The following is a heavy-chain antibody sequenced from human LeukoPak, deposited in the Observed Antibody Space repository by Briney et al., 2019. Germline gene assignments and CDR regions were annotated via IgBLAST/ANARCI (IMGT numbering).Heavy chain of an antibody. CDR2: IYWDGDQ. Sequence: SGPTLVNPTQTLTLTCTFSGFSLSTNGVDVGWTRQPPGKALEWLALIYWDGDQRYSPSLNSRLTVTKDTSKNQVVLTMTNMDPVDTGTYYCAHSPEYCGADCYSNFDYWGQGTLVTVSS. V-gene: IGHV2-5*02. D-gene: IGHD2-21*02. J-gene: IGHJ4*02. CDR3: AHSPEYCGADCYSNFDY. CDR1: GFSLSTNGVD.